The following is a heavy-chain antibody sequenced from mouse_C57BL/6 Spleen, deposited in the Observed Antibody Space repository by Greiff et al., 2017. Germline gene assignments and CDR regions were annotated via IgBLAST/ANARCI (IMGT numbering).Heavy chain of an antibody. J-gene: IGHJ2*01. CDR1: GYTFTSYW. CDR3: AKGGTTVVADYFDY. D-gene: IGHD1-1*01. CDR2: IDPSDSET. V-gene: IGHV1-52*01. Sequence: QVQLQQPGAELVRPGSSVKLSCKASGYTFTSYWMHWVKQRPIQGLEWIGNIDPSDSETHYNQKFKDKATLTVDKSSSTAYMQLSSLTSEDSAVYYCAKGGTTVVADYFDYWGQGTTLTVSS.